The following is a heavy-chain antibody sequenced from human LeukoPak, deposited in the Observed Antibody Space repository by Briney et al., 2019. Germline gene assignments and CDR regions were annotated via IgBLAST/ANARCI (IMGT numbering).Heavy chain of an antibody. CDR3: AKDCSGGSCLDT. Sequence: PGGSLRLSCAASGFTFSSYGMHWVRQAPGKGVEGVHDISYDGINTHYAETAQGPFTTSRDNSKNTLYLQMNSLGGADTAVYYCAKDCSGGSCLDTWGPGTLVTVSS. CDR2: ISYDGINT. D-gene: IGHD2-15*01. V-gene: IGHV3-30*18. CDR1: GFTFSSYG. J-gene: IGHJ5*02.